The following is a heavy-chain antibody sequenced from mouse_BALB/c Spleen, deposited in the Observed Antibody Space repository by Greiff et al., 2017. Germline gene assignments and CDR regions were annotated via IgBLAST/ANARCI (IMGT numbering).Heavy chain of an antibody. D-gene: IGHD1-1*01. CDR2: INPGSGGT. V-gene: IGHV1-54*01. Sequence: VQLQQSGAELVRPGTSVKVSCKASGYAFTNYLIEWVKQRPGQGLEWIGVINPGSGGTNYNEKFKGKATLTADKSSSTAYMQLSSLTSDDSAVYFCARLLRYSYAMDYWGQGTSVTVSS. CDR3: ARLLRYSYAMDY. CDR1: GYAFTNYL. J-gene: IGHJ4*01.